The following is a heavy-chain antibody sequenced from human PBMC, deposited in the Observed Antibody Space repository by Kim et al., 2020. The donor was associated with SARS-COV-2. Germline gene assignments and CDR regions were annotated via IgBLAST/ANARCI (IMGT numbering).Heavy chain of an antibody. CDR1: GYTFTSYG. CDR2: ISAYNGNT. J-gene: IGHJ4*02. Sequence: ASVKVSCKASGYTFTSYGISWVRQAPGQGLEWMGWISAYNGNTNYAQKLQGRVTMTTDTTTSTAYMELRSLRSDDTAVYYCARVPVRGDFWSGYSGGAFDYWGQGTLVTVSS. V-gene: IGHV1-18*04. D-gene: IGHD3-3*01. CDR3: ARVPVRGDFWSGYSGGAFDY.